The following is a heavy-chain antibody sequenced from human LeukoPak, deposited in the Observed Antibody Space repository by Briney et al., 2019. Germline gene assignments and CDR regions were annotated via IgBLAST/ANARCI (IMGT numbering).Heavy chain of an antibody. CDR1: GFTFSSYW. Sequence: GGSLRLSCAASGFTFSSYWMHWVRQAPGKGLVWVSRINNDGSSTSYADSVKGRFTISRDNAKNTLYLQMNSLRAEDTAVYYCARDRTVTTNTYYYYYYMDVWAKGPRSPSP. D-gene: IGHD4-17*01. J-gene: IGHJ6*03. CDR2: INNDGSST. CDR3: ARDRTVTTNTYYYYYYMDV. V-gene: IGHV3-74*01.